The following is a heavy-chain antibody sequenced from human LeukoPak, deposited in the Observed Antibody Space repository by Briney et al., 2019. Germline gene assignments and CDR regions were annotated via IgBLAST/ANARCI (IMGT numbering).Heavy chain of an antibody. Sequence: GESLKISCKGSGYSFTTYWIAWVRQLPGKGLEWMGIIYPGDSDTRYSPSFQGQVTISADRSISTAYLQWSSLKASDTAMYYCARRVDASNWFDPWGQGTLVTVSS. CDR1: GYSFTTYW. D-gene: IGHD2-15*01. CDR3: ARRVDASNWFDP. V-gene: IGHV5-51*01. J-gene: IGHJ5*02. CDR2: IYPGDSDT.